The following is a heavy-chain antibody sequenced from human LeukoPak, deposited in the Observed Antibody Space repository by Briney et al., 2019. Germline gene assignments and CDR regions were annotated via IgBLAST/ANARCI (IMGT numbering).Heavy chain of an antibody. CDR3: ARELGGAGSYFFPYYGMDV. D-gene: IGHD3-10*01. CDR1: GYTFISYG. Sequence: ASVKVSCKASGYTFISYGINWVRQAPGHGLEWMGGISGYNGNTNYAQNLQGRVTMTRDTSTSTAYMELRSLRSDDTAVYYCARELGGAGSYFFPYYGMDVWGQGTTVTVSS. V-gene: IGHV1-18*01. CDR2: ISGYNGNT. J-gene: IGHJ6*02.